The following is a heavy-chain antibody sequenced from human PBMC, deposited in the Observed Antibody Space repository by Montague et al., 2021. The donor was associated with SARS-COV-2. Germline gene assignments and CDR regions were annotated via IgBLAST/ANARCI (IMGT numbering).Heavy chain of an antibody. CDR3: ARRGYSYYNDGMDV. J-gene: IGHJ6*02. D-gene: IGHD5-24*01. V-gene: IGHV4-34*01. Sequence: SETLSLTCAVYGGSFSGYYWSWIRQPPGKGLEWIGEINHSGSTNYNPSLKSRVTISVDTSKNQFSLKLSSVTAADTAVYYCARRGYSYYNDGMDVWGQGTTVTVSS. CDR1: GGSFSGYY. CDR2: INHSGST.